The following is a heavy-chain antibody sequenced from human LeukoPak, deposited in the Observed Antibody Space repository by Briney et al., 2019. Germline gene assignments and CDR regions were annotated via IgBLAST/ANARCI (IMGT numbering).Heavy chain of an antibody. D-gene: IGHD6-13*01. J-gene: IGHJ6*02. CDR2: ISVDGGST. CDR1: GFTLDDYA. V-gene: IGHV3-43*02. Sequence: GGSLRLSCAASGFTLDDYAMHWVRQAPGKGLEWVSLISVDGGSTYYADSVKGLFTISRDNSKNSLYLQMNSLRTEDTALYYCAKARKQQLVPYYYYGMDVWGQGTTVTVSS. CDR3: AKARKQQLVPYYYYGMDV.